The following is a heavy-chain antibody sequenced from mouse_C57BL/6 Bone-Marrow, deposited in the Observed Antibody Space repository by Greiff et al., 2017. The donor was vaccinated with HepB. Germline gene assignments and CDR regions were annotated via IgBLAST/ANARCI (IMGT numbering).Heavy chain of an antibody. CDR2: SRNKANDYTT. Sequence: EVKLVDSGGGLVQSGRSLRLSCATSGFTFSDFYMEWVRQAPGKGLEWIAASRNKANDYTTEYSASVKGRFIVSRDTSQSILYLQMNALGAEDTDSYYCARDATCDECFAYWGKGTLVTVSA. J-gene: IGHJ3*01. V-gene: IGHV7-1*01. CDR1: GFTFSDFY. CDR3: ARDATCDECFAY.